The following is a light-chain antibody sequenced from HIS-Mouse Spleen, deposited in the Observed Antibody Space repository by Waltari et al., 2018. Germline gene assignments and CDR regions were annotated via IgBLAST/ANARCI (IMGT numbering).Light chain of an antibody. CDR1: SSDGGGYNY. Sequence: SALTQPRSVSGSPGQSVTISCTGTSSDGGGYNYVSWYQQHPGKAPKLMIYDVSKRPSGVPDRFSGSKSGNTASLTISGLQAEDEADYYCCSYAGSYTGVFGTGTKVTVL. V-gene: IGLV2-11*01. J-gene: IGLJ1*01. CDR3: CSYAGSYTGV. CDR2: DVS.